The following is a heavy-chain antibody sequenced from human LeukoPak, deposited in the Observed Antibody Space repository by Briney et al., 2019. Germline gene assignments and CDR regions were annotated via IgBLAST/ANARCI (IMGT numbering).Heavy chain of an antibody. V-gene: IGHV3-74*01. J-gene: IGHJ5*02. CDR1: GLTLSGYW. D-gene: IGHD1/OR15-1a*01. CDR2: IDSDGSGT. Sequence: GGSLRLSCSASGLTLSGYWMNWVRQIPGKGLVWVSRIDSDGSGTSYADSVKGRFTISRDDVKNMLYLQMNSLRVEDTGLYYCSTVEHSWGQGTLVTVSS. CDR3: STVEHS.